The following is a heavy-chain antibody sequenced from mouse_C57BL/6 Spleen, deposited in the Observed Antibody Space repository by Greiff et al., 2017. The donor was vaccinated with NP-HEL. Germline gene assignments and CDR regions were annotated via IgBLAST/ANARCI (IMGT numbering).Heavy chain of an antibody. CDR1: GYSITSGYD. CDR3: ARGDLFDY. J-gene: IGHJ2*01. V-gene: IGHV3-1*01. Sequence: VQLKQSGPGMVKPSQSLSLTCTVTGYSITSGYDWHWIRHFPGNKLEWMGYISYSGSTNYNPSLKSRISITHDTSKNHFFLKLNSVTTEDTATYYCARGDLFDYWGQGTTLTVSS. CDR2: ISYSGST.